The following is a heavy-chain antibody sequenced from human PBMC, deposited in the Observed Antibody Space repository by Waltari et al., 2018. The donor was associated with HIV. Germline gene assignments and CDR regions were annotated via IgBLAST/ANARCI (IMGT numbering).Heavy chain of an antibody. CDR1: GFTFDLFC. CDR2: ISRGSSYS. Sequence: EVRLVQSGGGLVKPGESLTLSCTASGFTFDLFCMTGVRLAPGKGLEWVSSISRGSSYSYYSDAVKGRFTVSRDNAKNSLLLQLNTLTAEDTALYYCVRDRTSLTTGDFESWGQGAPVTVSS. J-gene: IGHJ4*02. D-gene: IGHD1-1*01. CDR3: VRDRTSLTTGDFES. V-gene: IGHV3-21*02.